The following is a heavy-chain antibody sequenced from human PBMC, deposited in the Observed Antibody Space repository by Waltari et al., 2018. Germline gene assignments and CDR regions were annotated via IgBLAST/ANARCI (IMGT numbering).Heavy chain of an antibody. J-gene: IGHJ6*02. V-gene: IGHV3-9*01. Sequence: EVQLVESGGGLVQPGRSLRLSCAASGFTFDDYAMHWVRQAPGKGLEWVSGISWNRYTIGYADSVKGRFTSSRDNAKNSLYLQMNRLRSEDTALYYCARDSSSNLAYYYGMDVWGQGTTVTVSS. CDR1: GFTFDDYA. D-gene: IGHD6-13*01. CDR3: ARDSSSNLAYYYGMDV. CDR2: ISWNRYTI.